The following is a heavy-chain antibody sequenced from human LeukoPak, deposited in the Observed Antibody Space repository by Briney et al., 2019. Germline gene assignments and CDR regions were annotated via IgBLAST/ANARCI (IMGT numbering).Heavy chain of an antibody. D-gene: IGHD3-10*01. J-gene: IGHJ4*02. CDR2: ITDSGTST. V-gene: IGHV3-23*01. CDR3: AKGESIFEY. CDR1: GFSFSSYA. Sequence: GGSLRLSCAASGFSFSSYAMSWVRQAPGKGLEWVSAITDSGTSTYYADSVKGRFTISRENSKNTLYLQMNSLRAEDTAVHYCAKGESIFEYWGQGTLVTVSS.